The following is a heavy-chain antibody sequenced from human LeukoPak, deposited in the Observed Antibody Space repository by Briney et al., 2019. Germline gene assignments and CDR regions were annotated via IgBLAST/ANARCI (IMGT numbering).Heavy chain of an antibody. Sequence: GGSLRLSCAASGFTFSSYSMNWVRQAPGKGLEWVSSISSSSSYIYYADSVKGRFTISRDNAKNSLYLQMNSLRAEDTAVYYCARQLHPSAYYFDYWGQGTLVTVSS. D-gene: IGHD6-6*01. J-gene: IGHJ4*02. CDR1: GFTFSSYS. V-gene: IGHV3-21*01. CDR3: ARQLHPSAYYFDY. CDR2: ISSSSSYI.